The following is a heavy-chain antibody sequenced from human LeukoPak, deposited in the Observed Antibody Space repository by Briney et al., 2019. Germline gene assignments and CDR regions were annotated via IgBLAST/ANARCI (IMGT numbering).Heavy chain of an antibody. CDR2: IRSKANSYAT. V-gene: IGHV3-73*01. D-gene: IGHD2-15*01. CDR1: GFTFSGSA. Sequence: GGSLRLSCAASGFTFSGSAMHWVRQASGKGLEWVGRIRSKANSYATAYAASVKGRFTISRDDSKNTAYLQMNSLKTEDTAVYYCTSPVYCSGGSCYRGDYYYGMDVWGKGTTVTVSS. CDR3: TSPVYCSGGSCYRGDYYYGMDV. J-gene: IGHJ6*04.